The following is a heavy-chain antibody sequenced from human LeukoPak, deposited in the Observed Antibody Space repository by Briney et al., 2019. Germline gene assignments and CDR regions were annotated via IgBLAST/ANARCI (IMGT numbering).Heavy chain of an antibody. CDR3: ARVKDTNDDITLQH. V-gene: IGHV3-7*04. CDR1: GFSFGSYW. CDR2: IKQDGSQS. D-gene: IGHD1-1*01. J-gene: IGHJ1*01. Sequence: PGGSLRLSCAASGFSFGSYWMNWVRQAPGKGLEWVANIKQDGSQSAYMDSVKGRFTISRDNGRNSLDLQMNSLRAEDTGVYYCARVKDTNDDITLQHWGQGTLVTVSS.